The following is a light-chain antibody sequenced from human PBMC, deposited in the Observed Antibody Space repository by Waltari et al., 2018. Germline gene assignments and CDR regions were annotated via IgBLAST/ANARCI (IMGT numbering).Light chain of an antibody. CDR2: EVA. CDR3: SSFAGSNILL. CDR1: SSDIGGFHNY. V-gene: IGLV2-8*01. J-gene: IGLJ3*02. Sequence: QSALTQPPSASGSPGQSVTISCTGTSSDIGGFHNYVSWYQQRPGKAPKLGIDEVAKRPSGVPDRFSGSKAGNTASLTVSGLQAEDEADYYCSSFAGSNILLFGGGTKLTVL.